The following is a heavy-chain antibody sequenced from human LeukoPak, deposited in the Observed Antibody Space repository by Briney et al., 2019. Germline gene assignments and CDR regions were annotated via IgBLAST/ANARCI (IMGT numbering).Heavy chain of an antibody. CDR1: GFTFDDYV. Sequence: GRSLRLSCAASGFTFDDYVMPWVRHAPGKGLEWVSGISWNSGSIGYADSVKGRFTISRDNAKNSLYLQMNSLRAEDTAFYYCAKDNPPSSWGQGTLVTVSS. J-gene: IGHJ4*02. V-gene: IGHV3-9*01. CDR3: AKDNPPSS. D-gene: IGHD6-13*01. CDR2: ISWNSGSI.